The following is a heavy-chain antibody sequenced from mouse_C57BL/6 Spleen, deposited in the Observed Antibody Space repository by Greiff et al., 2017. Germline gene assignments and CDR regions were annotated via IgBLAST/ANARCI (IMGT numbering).Heavy chain of an antibody. V-gene: IGHV1-74*01. J-gene: IGHJ4*01. Sequence: QVQLQPPGAELVKPGASVKVSCQASGYTFTSYWMPWVKPRPGQGLEWIGRIHPSDSATNYNQKFKGKATLTVDKSSSTAYMQLSSLTSEDSAVYYCAIPDSYAMDYWGHGTSVTVSS. CDR3: AIPDSYAMDY. CDR1: GYTFTSYW. CDR2: IHPSDSAT.